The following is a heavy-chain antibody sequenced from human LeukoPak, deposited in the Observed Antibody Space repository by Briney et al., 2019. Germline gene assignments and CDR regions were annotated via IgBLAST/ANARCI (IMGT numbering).Heavy chain of an antibody. CDR3: AANKGFNRFDP. V-gene: IGHV3-7*02. CDR2: MNEDGSDK. J-gene: IGHJ5*02. CDR1: GFTFSNYN. D-gene: IGHD2/OR15-2a*01. Sequence: GGSLRLSCAASGFTFSNYNMDWVRQAPGKGLEWVATMNEDGSDKSHLDSVKGRFTISRDNDKNSLYLQMNSLRVEDTAIYYCAANKGFNRFDPWGQGTLVIVSS.